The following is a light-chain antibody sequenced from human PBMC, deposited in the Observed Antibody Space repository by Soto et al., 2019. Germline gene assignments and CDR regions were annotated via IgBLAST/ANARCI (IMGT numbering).Light chain of an antibody. CDR1: QSVSGN. J-gene: IGKJ1*01. V-gene: IGKV3D-15*01. Sequence: EIVMTQSPATLSVSPGERATLSCRARQSVSGNLAWYQQKPGQAPGLLIYGASTRATGIPARFSGSGSGTEFTLTISSLQSEDFAVYYCQQYNNWPPTFGQGTKVEIK. CDR3: QQYNNWPPT. CDR2: GAS.